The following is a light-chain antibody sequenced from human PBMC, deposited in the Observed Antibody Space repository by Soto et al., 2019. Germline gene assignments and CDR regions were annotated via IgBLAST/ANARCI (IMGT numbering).Light chain of an antibody. V-gene: IGKV1-5*01. CDR3: QQCNSYPWT. CDR2: DAS. CDR1: QTISSW. Sequence: DIQMTQSPSTLSASVGDRVTISCRASQTISSWLAWYQQKPGKAPKLLIYDASSLESGVPSRLSGSGSGTEFTLTISSLQPDDFATYYCQQCNSYPWTFGQGTKVDIK. J-gene: IGKJ1*01.